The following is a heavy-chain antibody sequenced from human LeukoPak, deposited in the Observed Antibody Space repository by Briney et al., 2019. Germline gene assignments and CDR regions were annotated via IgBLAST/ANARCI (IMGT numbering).Heavy chain of an antibody. CDR1: GGSISSCY. Sequence: PSETLSLTCTVSGGSISSCYWSWIRQPPGKGLEWIGYIYYSGSTNYNPSLTSRVTISVDTSKNQFSLKLSSVTAADTAVYYCARGITYYDVNLDYWGQGTLVTVSS. V-gene: IGHV4-59*01. J-gene: IGHJ4*02. CDR3: ARGITYYDVNLDY. D-gene: IGHD3-22*01. CDR2: IYYSGST.